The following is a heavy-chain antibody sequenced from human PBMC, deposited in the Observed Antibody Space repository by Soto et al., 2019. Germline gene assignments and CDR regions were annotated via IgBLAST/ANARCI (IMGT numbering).Heavy chain of an antibody. CDR2: FDPEDVET. CDR1: GYTLTELS. Sequence: ASVKVSCKVSGYTLTELSMHWVRQAPGKGLEWMGGFDPEDVETIYAQKFQGRVTMTEYTSTDTAYLELSSLRSEDTAVYYCAINSAGYPPFDYWGQGTLVTVSS. CDR3: AINSAGYPPFDY. V-gene: IGHV1-24*01. J-gene: IGHJ4*02. D-gene: IGHD3-9*01.